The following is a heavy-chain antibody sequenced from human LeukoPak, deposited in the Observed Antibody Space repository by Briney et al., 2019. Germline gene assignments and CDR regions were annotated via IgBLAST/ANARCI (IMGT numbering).Heavy chain of an antibody. CDR3: ARQQLAHRYYFGY. V-gene: IGHV4-59*08. D-gene: IGHD1-1*01. J-gene: IGHJ4*02. CDR2: IYYSGST. CDR1: GGSISSYY. Sequence: SETLSLTCTVSGGSISSYYWSWIRQPPGKGLEWLGYIYYSGSTNYNPSLKSRVTISVDTSQNQFSLKLSSVTAADTAVDYYARQQLAHRYYFGYWGQGTLVTVSS.